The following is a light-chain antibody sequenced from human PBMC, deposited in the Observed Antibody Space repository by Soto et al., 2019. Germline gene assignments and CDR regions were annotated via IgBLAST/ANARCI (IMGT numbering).Light chain of an antibody. CDR2: NTS. CDR1: QSLSRH. V-gene: IGKV3-11*01. J-gene: IGKJ4*01. Sequence: EIVLTQSPATLSLSPGERATLSCRASQSLSRHLACYQQIPGQAPRLLIYNTSNRATGIPARFSGNGSGTYFTLTISRLEPEDLSVDYCQQRGDCPPTFGGGNKLE. CDR3: QQRGDCPPT.